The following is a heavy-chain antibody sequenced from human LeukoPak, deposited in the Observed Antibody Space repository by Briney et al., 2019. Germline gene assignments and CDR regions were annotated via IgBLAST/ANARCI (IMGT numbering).Heavy chain of an antibody. CDR1: GGSISSYY. J-gene: IGHJ4*02. CDR2: IYYSGST. Sequence: SETLSLTCTVSGGSISSYYWSWIRQPPGKGLEWIGDIYYSGSTNYNPSLKNRVTISVDTSKNQFSLKLSSVTAADTAVYYCAREVTSGSYYDYWGQGTLVTVSS. V-gene: IGHV4-59*12. D-gene: IGHD1-26*01. CDR3: AREVTSGSYYDY.